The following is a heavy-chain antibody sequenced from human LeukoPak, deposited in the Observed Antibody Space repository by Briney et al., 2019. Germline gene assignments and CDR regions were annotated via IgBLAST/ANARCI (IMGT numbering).Heavy chain of an antibody. D-gene: IGHD3-10*01. CDR3: AREPFLLWFGEFSSYYFDY. V-gene: IGHV4-59*12. J-gene: IGHJ4*02. CDR1: GGSISSYY. Sequence: SETLSLTCTVSGGSISSYYWSWIRQPPGKGLEWIGYIYYSGSSNYNPSLKSRVTISVDTSKNQFSLKLSSVTAADTAVYYCAREPFLLWFGEFSSYYFDYWGQGTLVTVSS. CDR2: IYYSGSS.